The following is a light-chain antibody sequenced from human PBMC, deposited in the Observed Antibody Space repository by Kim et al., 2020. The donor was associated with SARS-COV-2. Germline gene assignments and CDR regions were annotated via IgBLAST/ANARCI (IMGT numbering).Light chain of an antibody. CDR2: GKN. CDR3: NSRDSSGNHVL. V-gene: IGLV3-19*01. Sequence: SSELTQDPAVSVALGQTVRITCQGDSLRSYYANWYQQKPGQAPVLVIYGKNNRPSGIPDRFSGSSSGNTASLTITGAQAEDEADYYCNSRDSSGNHVLFGGGTQLTVL. J-gene: IGLJ2*01. CDR1: SLRSYY.